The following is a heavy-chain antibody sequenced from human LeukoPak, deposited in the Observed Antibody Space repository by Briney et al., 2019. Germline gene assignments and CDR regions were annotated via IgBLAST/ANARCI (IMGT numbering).Heavy chain of an antibody. CDR2: INHSGST. V-gene: IGHV4-34*01. CDR3: ARRPSPYSSSWYIYYYMDV. D-gene: IGHD6-13*01. Sequence: SETLSLTCAVYGGSFSGYYWSWIRQPPGKGLEWIGEINHSGSTNYNPSLKSRVTISVDTSKNQLSLKLSSVTAADTAVYYCARRPSPYSSSWYIYYYMDVWGKGTTVTVSS. J-gene: IGHJ6*03. CDR1: GGSFSGYY.